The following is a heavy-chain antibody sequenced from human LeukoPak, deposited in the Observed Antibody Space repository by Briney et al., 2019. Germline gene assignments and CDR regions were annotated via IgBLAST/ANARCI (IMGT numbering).Heavy chain of an antibody. Sequence: SETLSLTCTVAGGSISSYYWSWIRQPPGKGLEWIGYIYYSGSTNYSPSLKSRVTISLDTSKNQFSLKLNSVTAADTAVYYCARERAARSAFDIWGQGTMVTVSS. J-gene: IGHJ3*02. V-gene: IGHV4-59*01. CDR1: GGSISSYY. D-gene: IGHD6-6*01. CDR3: ARERAARSAFDI. CDR2: IYYSGST.